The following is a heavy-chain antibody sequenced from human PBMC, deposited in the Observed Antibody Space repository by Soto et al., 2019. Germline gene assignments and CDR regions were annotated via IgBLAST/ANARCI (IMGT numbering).Heavy chain of an antibody. CDR3: TRQGGYDYYYYGMDV. V-gene: IGHV3-73*01. D-gene: IGHD5-12*01. J-gene: IGHJ6*02. Sequence: GSLRLSCAASGFTFSGSAMHWVRQASGKGLEWVGRIRSKANSYATAYAASVKGRFTISRDDSKNTAYLQMNSLKTEDTAVYYCTRQGGYDYYYYGMDVWGQGTTVTVSS. CDR2: IRSKANSYAT. CDR1: GFTFSGSA.